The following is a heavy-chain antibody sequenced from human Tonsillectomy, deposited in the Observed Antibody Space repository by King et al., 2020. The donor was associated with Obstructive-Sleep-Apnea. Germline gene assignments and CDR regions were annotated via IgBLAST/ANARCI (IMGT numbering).Heavy chain of an antibody. CDR1: GFSVSTSGMC. Sequence: RVTLKESGPALVKPTQTLTLTCSVSGFSVSTSGMCVSWIRQPPGRALEWLARIDWDDDKYYSTSLKTRLTISKDTSKNQVVLTMTNMDPVDTATYFCARIQCFYGDYVWDDYWGQGTLVTVSS. CDR2: IDWDDDK. D-gene: IGHD4-17*01. V-gene: IGHV2-70*11. J-gene: IGHJ4*02. CDR3: ARIQCFYGDYVWDDY.